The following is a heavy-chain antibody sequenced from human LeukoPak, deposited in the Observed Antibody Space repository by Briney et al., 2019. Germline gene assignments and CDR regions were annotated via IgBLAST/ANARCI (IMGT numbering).Heavy chain of an antibody. V-gene: IGHV4-59*01. CDR2: IHYSGST. D-gene: IGHD6-13*01. J-gene: IGHJ4*02. Sequence: MSSETLSLTCAVSGGSISSYYWSWIRQPPGRGLEWIGSIHYSGSTSYNSSLKSRVTISVDTSKNQFSLKLSSVTPADSAVYYCARQVYSSSWSYYFDYWGQGILVTVSS. CDR1: GGSISSYY. CDR3: ARQVYSSSWSYYFDY.